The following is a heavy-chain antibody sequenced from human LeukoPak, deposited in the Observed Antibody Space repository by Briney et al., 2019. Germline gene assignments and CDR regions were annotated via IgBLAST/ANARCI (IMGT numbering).Heavy chain of an antibody. CDR1: GFTFSSYG. Sequence: PGGSLRLSCAASGFTFSSYGMHRGRQAPGKGLEWGAVISYDGSNKYYADSVKGRFTISRDNSKNTLYLQMTSLRAEDPAVYYCAKVELPWLVLNWFDPWGQGTLVTVSS. D-gene: IGHD6-19*01. CDR3: AKVELPWLVLNWFDP. V-gene: IGHV3-30*18. CDR2: ISYDGSNK. J-gene: IGHJ5*02.